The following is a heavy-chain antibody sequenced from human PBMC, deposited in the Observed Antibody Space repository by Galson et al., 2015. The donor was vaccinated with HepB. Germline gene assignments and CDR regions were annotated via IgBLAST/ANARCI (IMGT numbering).Heavy chain of an antibody. J-gene: IGHJ5*01. V-gene: IGHV3-7*01. CDR1: GFTFTKYW. CDR3: ARDRAVAGGGDWFDS. Sequence: SLRLSCAASGFTFTKYWMSWVRQAPGKGLQWVANIKEDGSEKFYVDSVKGRSTISRDNAKNSLWLQMNSLRADDTAVYYCARDRAVAGGGDWFDSWGQGTLVTVSS. CDR2: IKEDGSEK. D-gene: IGHD6-19*01.